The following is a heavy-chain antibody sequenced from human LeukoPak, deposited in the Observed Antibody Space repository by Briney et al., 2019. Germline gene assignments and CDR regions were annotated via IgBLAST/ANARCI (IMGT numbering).Heavy chain of an antibody. CDR1: GYTFTSYG. CDR2: ISAYNGNT. CDR3: ARREFDCSGGSCYSH. D-gene: IGHD2-15*01. Sequence: ASVKVSCRASGYTFTSYGNSWVRQAPGQGLEWMGWISAYNGNTNYAQKLQGRVTMTTDTSTSTAYMELRSLRSDDTAVYYCARREFDCSGGSCYSHWGQGTLVTVSS. V-gene: IGHV1-18*01. J-gene: IGHJ4*02.